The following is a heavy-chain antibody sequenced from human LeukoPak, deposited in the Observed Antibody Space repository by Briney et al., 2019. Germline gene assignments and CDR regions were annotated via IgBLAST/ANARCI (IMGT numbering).Heavy chain of an antibody. Sequence: SGGSLRLFCAASGFTLSSYSMHWVRQAPGKGLEWVAVISYDGSNKYYADSVKGRFTISRDKSKNTLYLQMRSLRAEGTAVYCCARERRTLNWSDPWGQGTLVTLSS. CDR1: GFTLSSYS. J-gene: IGHJ5*02. V-gene: IGHV3-30*04. CDR2: ISYDGSNK. CDR3: ARERRTLNWSDP.